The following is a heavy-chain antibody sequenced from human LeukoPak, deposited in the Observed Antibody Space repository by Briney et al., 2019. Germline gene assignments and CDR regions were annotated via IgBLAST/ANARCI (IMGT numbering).Heavy chain of an antibody. V-gene: IGHV1-2*02. CDR2: INPNSGGT. CDR1: GYTFTGYY. CDR3: ARVYCSSTSCCGGGGFDY. Sequence: ASVKVSCKASGYTFTGYYMHWVRQAPGQGLEWMGWINPNSGGTNYAQKFQGRVTMTRDTSISTAYMELSRLRSDDTAVYYCARVYCSSTSCCGGGGFDYWGQGTLVTVSS. J-gene: IGHJ4*02. D-gene: IGHD2-2*01.